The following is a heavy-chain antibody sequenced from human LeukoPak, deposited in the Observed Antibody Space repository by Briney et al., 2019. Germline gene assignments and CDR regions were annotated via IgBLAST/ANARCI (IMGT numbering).Heavy chain of an antibody. CDR3: AQMEGQWLGTAGLVKP. J-gene: IGHJ1*01. V-gene: IGHV4-39*01. D-gene: IGHD6-19*01. CDR2: VSHNGNI. CDR1: GASMTTPTYF. Sequence: SETLSLTCTVSGASMTTPTYFWGWVRQPPGKGLEWIGTVSHNGNIYYNPSLTSRLSMPVATSKKQFSLSLTSVTAADTAVYYCAQMEGQWLGTAGLVKPWGQGTLVTVSS.